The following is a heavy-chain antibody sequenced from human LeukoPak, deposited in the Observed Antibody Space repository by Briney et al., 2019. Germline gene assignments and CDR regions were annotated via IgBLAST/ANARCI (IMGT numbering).Heavy chain of an antibody. CDR3: ARAGEDSSGIDY. CDR1: GGSFSGYY. D-gene: IGHD3-22*01. V-gene: IGHV4-34*01. Sequence: SETLSLTCAVYGGSFSGYYWSWIRQPPGKGLEWIGEINHSGSTNYNPSLKSRVTISVDTSKNQFSLKLSSVTAADTAVYYCARAGEDSSGIDYWGRGTLVTVSS. CDR2: INHSGST. J-gene: IGHJ4*02.